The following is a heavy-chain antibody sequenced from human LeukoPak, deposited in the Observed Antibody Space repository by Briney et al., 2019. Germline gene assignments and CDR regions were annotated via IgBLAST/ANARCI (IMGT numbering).Heavy chain of an antibody. V-gene: IGHV4-34*01. CDR1: GGSFSGYY. Sequence: SETLSLTCAVYGGSFSGYYWSWIRQPPGRGLEWIGEINHSGSTNYNPSLKSRVTISVDTSKNQSSLKLSSVTAADTAVYYCARGGLLWFRNGNWFDPWGQGTLVTVSS. CDR3: ARGGLLWFRNGNWFDP. D-gene: IGHD3-10*01. CDR2: INHSGST. J-gene: IGHJ5*02.